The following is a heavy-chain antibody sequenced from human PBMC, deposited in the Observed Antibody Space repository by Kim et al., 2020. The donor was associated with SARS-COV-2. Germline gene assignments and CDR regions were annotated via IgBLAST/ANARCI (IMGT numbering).Heavy chain of an antibody. Sequence: SVKVSCKASGGTFSSYAISWVRQAPGQGLEWMGGIIPIFGTANYAQKFQGRVTITADESTSTAYMELSSLRSEDTAVYYCARTPPLNYYGSGSFFDYWGQGTLVTVSS. J-gene: IGHJ4*02. V-gene: IGHV1-69*13. D-gene: IGHD3-10*01. CDR1: GGTFSSYA. CDR3: ARTPPLNYYGSGSFFDY. CDR2: IIPIFGTA.